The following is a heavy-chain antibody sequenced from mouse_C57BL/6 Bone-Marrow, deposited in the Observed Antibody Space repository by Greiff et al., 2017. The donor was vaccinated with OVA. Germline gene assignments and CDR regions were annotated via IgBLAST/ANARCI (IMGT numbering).Heavy chain of an antibody. Sequence: EVKLMESGEGLVKPGGSLKLSCAASGFTFSSYAMSWVRQTPEKRLEWVAYISSGGDYIYYADTVKGRFTISRGNARNTLYLQMSSLKSEDTAMYYCTRDQDDYDVEYYFDYWGQGTTLTVSS. D-gene: IGHD2-4*01. CDR1: GFTFSSYA. CDR2: ISSGGDYI. V-gene: IGHV5-9-1*02. CDR3: TRDQDDYDVEYYFDY. J-gene: IGHJ2*01.